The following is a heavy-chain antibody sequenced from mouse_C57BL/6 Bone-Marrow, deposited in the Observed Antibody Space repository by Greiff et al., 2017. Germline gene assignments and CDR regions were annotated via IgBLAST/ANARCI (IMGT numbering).Heavy chain of an antibody. V-gene: IGHV14-4*01. CDR2: IDPENGDT. J-gene: IGHJ4*01. CDR1: GFNIKDDY. Sequence: EVKLQESGAELVRPGASVKLSCTASGFNIKDDYMHWVKQRPEQGLEWIGWIDPENGDTEYASKFQGKATITEDTSSNTAYLQLSSLTSEDTAVYYCTTRGGSEAMDYWGQGTSVTVSS. CDR3: TTRGGSEAMDY. D-gene: IGHD1-1*01.